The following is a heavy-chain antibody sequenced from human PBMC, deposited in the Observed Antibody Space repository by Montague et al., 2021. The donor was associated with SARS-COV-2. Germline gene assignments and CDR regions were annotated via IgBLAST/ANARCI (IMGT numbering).Heavy chain of an antibody. CDR2: IYHSGST. CDR1: DGSISGYY. V-gene: IGHV4-59*01. CDR3: AREYRIELWQTNWYFGL. J-gene: IGHJ2*01. D-gene: IGHD5-18*01. Sequence: SETLSLTCTVSDGSISGYYWSWIRQPPGKGLEWIGYIYHSGSTKYNPSLKSRASISADTSRNQFSLRLSSVTAADTAVYYCAREYRIELWQTNWYFGLWGRGTLVTVSS.